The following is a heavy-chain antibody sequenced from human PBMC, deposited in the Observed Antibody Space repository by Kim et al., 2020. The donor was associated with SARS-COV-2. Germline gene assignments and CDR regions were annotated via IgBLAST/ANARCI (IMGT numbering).Heavy chain of an antibody. Sequence: PSLRSRLTISLDTSKNQFALKLSSVTAADTAVYYCAQKTRSGTGRGFFNSWGQGALVTVSS. CDR3: AQKTRSGTGRGFFNS. J-gene: IGHJ4*02. V-gene: IGHV4-39*06. D-gene: IGHD3-10*01.